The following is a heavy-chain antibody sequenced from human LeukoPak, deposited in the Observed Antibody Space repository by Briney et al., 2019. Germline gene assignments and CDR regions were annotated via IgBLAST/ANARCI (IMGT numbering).Heavy chain of an antibody. V-gene: IGHV3-30-3*01. D-gene: IGHD3-22*01. Sequence: GRSLRLSCAASGFTFSSYAMHWVRQAPGKGLEWVAVISYDGSNKYYADSVKGRFTISRDNSKNTLYLQMNSLRAEDTAVYYCAREPPHYYDSSGYPWGQGTLVTVSS. CDR2: ISYDGSNK. CDR1: GFTFSSYA. J-gene: IGHJ5*02. CDR3: AREPPHYYDSSGYP.